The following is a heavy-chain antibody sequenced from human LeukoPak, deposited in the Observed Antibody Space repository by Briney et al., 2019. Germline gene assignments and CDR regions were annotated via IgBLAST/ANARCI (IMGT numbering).Heavy chain of an antibody. J-gene: IGHJ4*02. D-gene: IGHD5-24*01. CDR2: IYSSGSNI. CDR3: AREGGDGYNVGFDY. Sequence: HPGGSLRLSCAASGFTFSSYEMNWVRQAPGKGLEWVSYIYSSGSNIYYADSVKGRFTISRDNAKNSLYLQINSLRAEDTAVYYCAREGGDGYNVGFDYWGQGTLVTVSS. CDR1: GFTFSSYE. V-gene: IGHV3-48*03.